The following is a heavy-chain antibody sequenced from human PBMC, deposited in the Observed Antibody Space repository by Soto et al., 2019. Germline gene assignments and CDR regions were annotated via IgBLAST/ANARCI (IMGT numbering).Heavy chain of an antibody. CDR2: IYTGGST. Sequence: PGGSLRLSCAASGFTVSGNYMSWVRQAPGKGLEWVSVIYTGGSTYYVDSVKGRFTISRDNSKNTLYLQMNSLRAEDTAVYYCARVGLTTKYYFDYWGQGALVTVSS. CDR1: GFTVSGNY. CDR3: ARVGLTTKYYFDY. D-gene: IGHD4-17*01. J-gene: IGHJ4*02. V-gene: IGHV3-66*01.